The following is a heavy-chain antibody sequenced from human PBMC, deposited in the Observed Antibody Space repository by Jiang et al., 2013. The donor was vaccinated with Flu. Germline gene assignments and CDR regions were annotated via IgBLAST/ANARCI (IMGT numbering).Heavy chain of an antibody. CDR2: ITDSGSPI. J-gene: IGHJ3*01. D-gene: IGHD5-24*01. CDR1: GFSLNYYY. CDR3: ARGTKGWLDFPFDV. Sequence: GGSLRLSCAASGFSLNYYYMGWIRQAPGKGLECVSYITDSGSPIYNADSVKGRFTISRDTAKNSLYLQMNSLRADDTATYYCARGTKGWLDFPFDVWGQGTVVTVSS. V-gene: IGHV3-11*01.